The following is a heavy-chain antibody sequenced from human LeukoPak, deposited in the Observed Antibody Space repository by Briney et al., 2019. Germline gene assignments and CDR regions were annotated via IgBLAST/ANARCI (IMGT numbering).Heavy chain of an antibody. V-gene: IGHV4-61*02. D-gene: IGHD4-17*01. CDR3: ARDTTYGDYSFDY. CDR1: GGSISSGSYY. Sequence: SQTLSLTCTVSGGSISSGSYYWSWIRQPAGEGLEWIGRIYTSGSTDYNPSLKSRVTISVDTSKNQFSLKLSSVTAADTAVYYCARDTTYGDYSFDYWGQGTLVTVSS. J-gene: IGHJ4*02. CDR2: IYTSGST.